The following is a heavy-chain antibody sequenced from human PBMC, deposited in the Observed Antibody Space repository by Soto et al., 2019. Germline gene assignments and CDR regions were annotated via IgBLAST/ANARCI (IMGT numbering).Heavy chain of an antibody. CDR3: AREGRILAPRDYYDYSMDV. D-gene: IGHD6-6*01. Sequence: ASLKVSCKXSGYTFTSCGISWVRQAPGQGLEWMGWINPCNDNTIDAQNLQGRFTMTTDTSTSTVYMELRSLRSDDTAVYYCAREGRILAPRDYYDYSMDVWG. CDR2: INPCNDNT. CDR1: GYTFTSCG. V-gene: IGHV1-18*01. J-gene: IGHJ6*03.